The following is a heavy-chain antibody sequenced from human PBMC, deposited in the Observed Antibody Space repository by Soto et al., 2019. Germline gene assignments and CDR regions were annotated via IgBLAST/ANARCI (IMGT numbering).Heavy chain of an antibody. D-gene: IGHD4-17*01. CDR1: GGSISSDGYY. CDR3: ARGRNGDTDDY. Sequence: QVQLQESGPGLVKPSQTLSLTCTVSGGSISSDGYYWNWIRQHPGGGLEWIGYIFNSGGTYYNPSLKSRPNMSGDTSKSQLSLELRSVTAADTAVYYCARGRNGDTDDYWGQGTLVTVSS. V-gene: IGHV4-31*03. CDR2: IFNSGGT. J-gene: IGHJ4*02.